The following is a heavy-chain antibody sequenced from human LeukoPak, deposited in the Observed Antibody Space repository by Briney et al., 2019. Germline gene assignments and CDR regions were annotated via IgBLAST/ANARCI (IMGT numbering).Heavy chain of an antibody. CDR3: ARGGFRGDYGPRYYYYYGMDV. CDR1: GYTFTSYY. Sequence: ASVKVSCKASGYTFTSYYMHWVRQAPGQGLERMGIINPSGGSTSYAQKFQGRVTMTRDTSTSTVYMELSSLRSEDTAVYYCARGGFRGDYGPRYYYYYGMDVWGQGTTVTVSS. CDR2: INPSGGST. V-gene: IGHV1-46*01. J-gene: IGHJ6*02. D-gene: IGHD4-17*01.